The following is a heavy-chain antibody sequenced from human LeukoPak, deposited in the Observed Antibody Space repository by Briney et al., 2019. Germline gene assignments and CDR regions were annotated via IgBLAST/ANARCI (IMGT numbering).Heavy chain of an antibody. V-gene: IGHV3-30*04. CDR2: ISYDGSNK. J-gene: IGHJ4*02. CDR3: ARPANIVGATIPDY. Sequence: GGSLRLSCAASGFTFSSYAMHWVRQAPGKGLEWVAVISYDGSNKYYADSVKGRFTISRDNSKNTLYLQMNSLRAEDTAVYYCARPANIVGATIPDYWGQGTLVTVSS. CDR1: GFTFSSYA. D-gene: IGHD1-26*01.